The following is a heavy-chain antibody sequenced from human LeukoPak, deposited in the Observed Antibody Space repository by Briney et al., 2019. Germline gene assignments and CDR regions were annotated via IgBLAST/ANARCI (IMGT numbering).Heavy chain of an antibody. Sequence: PSETLSLTCTVSGGSISSHYWSWIRQPPGKGLECIGDIYYSGSTNYNPSLKSRVTISVDTSKNQFSLKPSSVTAADTAVYYCARTAVYDSSGYYYPYYMDVWGKGTTVTVSS. V-gene: IGHV4-59*11. D-gene: IGHD3-22*01. CDR1: GGSISSHY. CDR2: IYYSGST. J-gene: IGHJ6*03. CDR3: ARTAVYDSSGYYYPYYMDV.